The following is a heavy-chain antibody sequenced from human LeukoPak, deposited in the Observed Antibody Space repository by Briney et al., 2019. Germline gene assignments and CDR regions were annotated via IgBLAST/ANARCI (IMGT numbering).Heavy chain of an antibody. J-gene: IGHJ5*02. Sequence: GESLKISCKGSEYKFAKYWIGWVRQMPGKGLEWMGVIYPDDSDTRYSPSFQGQVTISADKSISTAYLQWSSLKAPDTAMYYCARSYSASWSGFDPWGQGTLDTVSS. CDR2: IYPDDSDT. D-gene: IGHD2-2*01. V-gene: IGHV5-51*01. CDR1: EYKFAKYW. CDR3: ARSYSASWSGFDP.